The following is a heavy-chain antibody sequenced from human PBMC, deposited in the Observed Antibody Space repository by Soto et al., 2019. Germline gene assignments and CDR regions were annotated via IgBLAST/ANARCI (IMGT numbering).Heavy chain of an antibody. CDR2: ISSNSAYI. J-gene: IGHJ5*02. D-gene: IGHD6-13*01. Sequence: WVSLRLSCAASGFTFRSFTMNWVRQAPRTGLEWVSTISSNSAYIYYKDALRGRFTISRDNAKNSLRPLMNSLMAEEEAVDYYTSDVSRDSSARDWFDPWGHGTLVTVSS. V-gene: IGHV3-21*01. CDR1: GFTFRSFT. CDR3: TSDVSRDSSARDWFDP.